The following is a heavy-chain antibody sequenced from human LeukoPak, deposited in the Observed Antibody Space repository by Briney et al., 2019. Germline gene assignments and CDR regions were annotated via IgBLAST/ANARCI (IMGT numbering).Heavy chain of an antibody. Sequence: GGSLRLSCAASGFTFSSYWMSWVRQAPGKGLEWVANIKQEGSEKYYVDSVKGRFTISRDNAKNSLYLQMNSLRAEDTAVYYCARETTDSSGYYLDYWGQGTLVTVSS. CDR1: GFTFSSYW. CDR2: IKQEGSEK. D-gene: IGHD3-22*01. CDR3: ARETTDSSGYYLDY. J-gene: IGHJ4*02. V-gene: IGHV3-7*01.